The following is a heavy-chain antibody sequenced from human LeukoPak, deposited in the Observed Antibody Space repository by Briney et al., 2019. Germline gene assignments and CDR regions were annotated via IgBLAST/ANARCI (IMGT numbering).Heavy chain of an antibody. CDR3: AKDVGVVVPAALYYMDV. J-gene: IGHJ6*03. CDR1: GFTFSSYG. V-gene: IGHV3-30*02. CDR2: IRYDGSNK. Sequence: QPGGSLRLSCAASGFTFSSYGMHWVRQAPGKGLEWVAFIRYDGSNKYYADSVKGRFTISRDNSKNTLYLQMNSLRAEDTAVYYCAKDVGVVVPAALYYMDVWGKGTTVTVSS. D-gene: IGHD2-2*01.